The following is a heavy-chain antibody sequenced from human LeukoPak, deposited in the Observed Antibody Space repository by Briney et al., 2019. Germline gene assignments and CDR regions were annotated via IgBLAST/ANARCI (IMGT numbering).Heavy chain of an antibody. V-gene: IGHV4-30-4*01. J-gene: IGHJ5*02. D-gene: IGHD2-15*01. CDR3: ARYGGGIGEDWFDP. CDR2: IYYSGST. CDR1: GGSISSGDYY. Sequence: SQTLSLTCTVSGGSISSGDYYWSWIRQPPGKGLEWIGYIYYSGSTYYNPSLKSRVTISVDTSKNQFSLKLSSVTAADTAVYYCARYGGGIGEDWFDPWGQGTLVTVSS.